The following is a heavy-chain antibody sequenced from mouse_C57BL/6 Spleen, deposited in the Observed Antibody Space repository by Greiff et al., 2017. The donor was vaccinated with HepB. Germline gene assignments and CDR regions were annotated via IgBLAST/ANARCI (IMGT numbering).Heavy chain of an antibody. CDR1: GFTFSSYA. V-gene: IGHV5-4*01. Sequence: EVQRVESGGGLVKPGGSLKLSCAASGFTFSSYAMSWVRQTPEKRLEWVATISDGGSYTYYPDNVKGRFTISRDNAKNNLYLQMSHLKSEDTAMYYCARDLGWLPSWFAYWGQGTLVTVSA. CDR3: ARDLGWLPSWFAY. J-gene: IGHJ3*01. D-gene: IGHD2-2*01. CDR2: ISDGGSYT.